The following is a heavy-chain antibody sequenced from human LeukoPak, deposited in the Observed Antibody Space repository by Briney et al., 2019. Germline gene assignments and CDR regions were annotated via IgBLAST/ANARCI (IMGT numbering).Heavy chain of an antibody. V-gene: IGHV1-69*01. Sequence: SVKVSCKASGGTFSSYAISWVRQAPGQGLEWMGGIIPIVGTANYAQKFQGRVTITADESTSTAYMELSSLRSEDTAVYYCATSAYGSGSYYTYYYYGMDVWGQGTTVTVSS. CDR1: GGTFSSYA. CDR2: IIPIVGTA. D-gene: IGHD3-10*01. CDR3: ATSAYGSGSYYTYYYYGMDV. J-gene: IGHJ6*02.